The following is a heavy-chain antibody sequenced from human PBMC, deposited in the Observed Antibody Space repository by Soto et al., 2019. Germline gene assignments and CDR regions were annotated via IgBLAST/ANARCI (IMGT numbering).Heavy chain of an antibody. Sequence: SEKLCINCSFSVGSMSKFYWSWIRKTAGKGLEWMGRVYSTGTSGYKPSLRSRIAMSVDISKKTFSLRLRSVTAADTGVYYCVRDGSKNLRDCFDPWGQGILVTVSS. CDR1: VGSMSKFY. CDR3: VRDGSKNLRDCFDP. CDR2: VYSTGTS. V-gene: IGHV4-4*07. J-gene: IGHJ5*02.